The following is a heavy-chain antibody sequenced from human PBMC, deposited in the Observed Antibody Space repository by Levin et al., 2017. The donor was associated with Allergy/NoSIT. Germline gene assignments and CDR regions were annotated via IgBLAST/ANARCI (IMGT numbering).Heavy chain of an antibody. CDR1: GGSISSYY. Sequence: PSETLSLTCTVSGGSISSYYWSWIRQPPGKGLEWIGYIYYSGSTNYNPSLKSRVTISVDTSKNQFSLNLSSVTAAATAVYYCARQLNTAMGYDYWGQGTLVTVSS. CDR2: IYYSGST. D-gene: IGHD5-18*01. J-gene: IGHJ4*02. V-gene: IGHV4-59*08. CDR3: ARQLNTAMGYDY.